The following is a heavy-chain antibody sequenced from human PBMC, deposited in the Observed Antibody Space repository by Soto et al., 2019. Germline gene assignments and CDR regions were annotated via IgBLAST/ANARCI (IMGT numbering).Heavy chain of an antibody. CDR2: IYYSGST. CDR1: GGSISSYY. V-gene: IGHV4-59*01. CDR3: ARESYCSGGSCYPFDY. J-gene: IGHJ4*02. Sequence: SETLSLTCTVSGGSISSYYWSWIRQPPGKGLEWIGYIYYSGSTNYNPSLKSRVTISVDTSKNQFSLKLSSVTAADTAVYYCARESYCSGGSCYPFDYWGQGTLVTVSS. D-gene: IGHD2-15*01.